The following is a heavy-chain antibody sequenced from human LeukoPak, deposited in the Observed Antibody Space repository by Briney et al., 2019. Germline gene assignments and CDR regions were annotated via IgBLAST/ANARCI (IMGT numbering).Heavy chain of an antibody. V-gene: IGHV3-23*01. J-gene: IGHJ3*02. D-gene: IGHD3-22*01. CDR2: ISGSGGST. Sequence: PGGSLRLSCAASGFTFSSYAMSWVRQAPGKGLEWISGISGSGGSTYYADSVKGRFTISRDNSKNTLYLQMNSLRVEDTAVYYCANDDYYDSSGQLDAFDIGGQGTMVTVSS. CDR1: GFTFSSYA. CDR3: ANDDYYDSSGQLDAFDI.